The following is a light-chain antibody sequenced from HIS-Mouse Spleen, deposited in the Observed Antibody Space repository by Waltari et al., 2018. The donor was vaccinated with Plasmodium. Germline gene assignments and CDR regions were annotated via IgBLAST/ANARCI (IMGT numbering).Light chain of an antibody. CDR3: QQYNNWSFT. CDR1: QSVSSN. Sequence: EIVMTQSPATLSVSPGDRATLPCRASQSVSSNLAWYQQKPGQAPRLLIYCASTRATGIPARFSGSGSETEFTRTISSLQSEDFAVYYCQQYNNWSFTFGPGTKVDSK. J-gene: IGKJ3*01. V-gene: IGKV3-15*01. CDR2: CAS.